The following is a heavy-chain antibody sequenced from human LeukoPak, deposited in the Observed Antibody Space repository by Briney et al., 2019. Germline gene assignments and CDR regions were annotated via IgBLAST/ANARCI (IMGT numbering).Heavy chain of an antibody. CDR3: TRGPQGRDGYTIDY. J-gene: IGHJ4*02. V-gene: IGHV4-4*07. CDR1: GGSISSNY. D-gene: IGHD5-24*01. CDR2: IYTSGSTRST. Sequence: SETLSLTCTVSGGSISSNYWSWVRQPAGKGLEWIGRIYTSGSTRSTNYNASVKSRVTMSVDTSKNQFSLKLSSVTAADTAVYYCTRGPQGRDGYTIDYWGQGTLVTVSS.